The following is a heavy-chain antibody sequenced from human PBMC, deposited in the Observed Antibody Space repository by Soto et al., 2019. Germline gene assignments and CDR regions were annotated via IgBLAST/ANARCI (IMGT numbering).Heavy chain of an antibody. CDR3: AGCGSGGSCSTFPINS. D-gene: IGHD2-15*01. CDR2: IKPSDGTT. CDR1: GYTFTSYR. J-gene: IGHJ4*02. V-gene: IGHV1-46*01. Sequence: QVQLAQSGAEMKEPGASVKVSCKASGYTFTSYRMHWVRQAPGQGLDWMGIIKPSDGTTSYPCKVQGRVTITTDTSTRTVYMELSGMTSEDTAVYYCAGCGSGGSCSTFPINSWGQGTLVTVSS.